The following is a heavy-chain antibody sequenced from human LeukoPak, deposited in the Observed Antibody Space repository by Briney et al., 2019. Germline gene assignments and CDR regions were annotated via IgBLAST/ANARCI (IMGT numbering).Heavy chain of an antibody. CDR2: TSSINNYI. Sequence: PGGSLRLSCAASXFSFKDYAMSWVRQAPGKGLEWVSSTSSINNYIWYADSVKGRFTISRDNPKNSLYLQMNSLRAEDTAVYYCARVPGGMEWSDFDYWGQGTLVAVSS. V-gene: IGHV3-21*06. J-gene: IGHJ4*02. CDR1: XFSFKDYA. D-gene: IGHD3-3*01. CDR3: ARVPGGMEWSDFDY.